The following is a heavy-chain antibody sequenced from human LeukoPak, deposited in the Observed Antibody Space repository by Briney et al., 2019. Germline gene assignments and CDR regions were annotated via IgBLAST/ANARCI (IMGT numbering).Heavy chain of an antibody. CDR1: GFTFSSYS. Sequence: GGSLRLSCAASGFTFSSYSMNWVRQAPGKGLEWVSSISSSSSYIYYADSVKGRLTISRDNAKNSLYLQMNSLRAEDTAVYYCARTRDGYNTNWFDPWGQGTLVTVSS. CDR2: ISSSSSYI. V-gene: IGHV3-21*01. J-gene: IGHJ5*02. CDR3: ARTRDGYNTNWFDP. D-gene: IGHD5-24*01.